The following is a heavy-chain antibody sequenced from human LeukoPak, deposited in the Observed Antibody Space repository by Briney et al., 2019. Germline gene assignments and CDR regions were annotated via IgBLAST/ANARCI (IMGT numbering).Heavy chain of an antibody. CDR3: AGRGYAMAY. Sequence: PSQTLSLTCSVSGGSISGTDYYWSWIRQPPGKGLVWIGYIHHSGTTSYNPSLKSRITISVDPSMNQFSLKLTSMTAADTAVYYCAGRGYAMAYWGQGTLVTVSS. CDR1: GGSISGTDYY. CDR2: IHHSGTT. D-gene: IGHD5-12*01. J-gene: IGHJ4*02. V-gene: IGHV4-30-4*01.